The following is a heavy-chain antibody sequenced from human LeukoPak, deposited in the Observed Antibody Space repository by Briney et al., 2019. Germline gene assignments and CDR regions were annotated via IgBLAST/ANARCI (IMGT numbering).Heavy chain of an antibody. CDR1: GYSISSGYY. Sequence: KPSETLSLTCTVSGYSISSGYYWSWIRQPPGKGLEWIGEINHSGSTNYNPSLKSRVTISVDTSKNQFSLKLSSVTAADTAVYYCARLGLLWFGEGYYFDYWGQGTLVTVSS. CDR3: ARLGLLWFGEGYYFDY. J-gene: IGHJ4*02. D-gene: IGHD3-10*01. CDR2: INHSGST. V-gene: IGHV4-38-2*02.